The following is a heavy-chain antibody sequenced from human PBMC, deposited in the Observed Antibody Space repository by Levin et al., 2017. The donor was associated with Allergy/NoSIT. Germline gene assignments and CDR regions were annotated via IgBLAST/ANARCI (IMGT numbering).Heavy chain of an antibody. J-gene: IGHJ4*02. Sequence: PSETLSLTCTVSGGSISSSSYYWGWIRQPPGKGLEWIGSIYYSGSTYYNPSLKSRVTISVDTSKNQFSLKLSSVTAADTAVYYCARQRQGSGWPFDYWGQGTLVTVSS. D-gene: IGHD6-19*01. CDR2: IYYSGST. CDR1: GGSISSSSYY. V-gene: IGHV4-39*01. CDR3: ARQRQGSGWPFDY.